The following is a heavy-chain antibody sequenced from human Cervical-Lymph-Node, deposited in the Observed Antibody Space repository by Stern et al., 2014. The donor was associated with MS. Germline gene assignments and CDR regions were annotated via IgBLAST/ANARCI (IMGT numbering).Heavy chain of an antibody. CDR2: IYYSGST. D-gene: IGHD6-6*01. CDR3: ARTVAARRSYYYYGMDV. J-gene: IGHJ6*02. Sequence: QLQLQESGPGLVKPSETLSLTCTVSGGSISSYYWSWIRQPPGKGLEWIGYIYYSGSTNYNPSLKSRVTISVDTSKNQFSLKLSSVTAADTAVYYCARTVAARRSYYYYGMDVWGQGTTVTVSS. V-gene: IGHV4-59*01. CDR1: GGSISSYY.